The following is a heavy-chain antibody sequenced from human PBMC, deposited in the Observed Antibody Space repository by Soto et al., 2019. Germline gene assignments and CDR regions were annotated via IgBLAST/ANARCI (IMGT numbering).Heavy chain of an antibody. CDR3: ARAICSSTSCYFSDYFYYYYYGMDV. J-gene: IGHJ6*02. D-gene: IGHD2-2*01. CDR2: ISSSSSYI. CDR1: GFTFSSYS. Sequence: PGGSLRLSCVASGFTFSSYSMNWVRQAPGKGLEWVSSISSSSSYIYYADSVKGRFTISRDNAKNSLYLQMNSLRAEDTAVYYCARAICSSTSCYFSDYFYYYYYGMDVWGQGTTVTVS. V-gene: IGHV3-21*01.